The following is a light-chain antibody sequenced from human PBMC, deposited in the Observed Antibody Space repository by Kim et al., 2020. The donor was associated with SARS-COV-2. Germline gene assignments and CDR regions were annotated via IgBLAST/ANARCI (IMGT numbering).Light chain of an antibody. Sequence: ASVVDRATISCRASQVISKCLAGLQQNPRKAPNSLIYAASSLQSGVPSKFSGSVSGTDFTLTICSLQPEDFATYYCQQYNSYPRTFSQGTKVDIK. V-gene: IGKV1-16*02. CDR1: QVISKC. J-gene: IGKJ1*01. CDR3: QQYNSYPRT. CDR2: AAS.